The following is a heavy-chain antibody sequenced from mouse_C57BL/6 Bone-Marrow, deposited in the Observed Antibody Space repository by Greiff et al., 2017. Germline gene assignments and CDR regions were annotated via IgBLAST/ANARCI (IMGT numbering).Heavy chain of an antibody. CDR2: IYPGDGDT. CDR1: GYAFSSSW. Sequence: VKLQESGPELVKPGASVKISCKASGYAFSSSWMNWVKQRPGKGLEWIGRIYPGDGDTNYNGKFKGKATLTADKSSSTAYMQLSSLTSEDSAVYFCARWLLNFDYWGQGTTLTVSS. D-gene: IGHD2-3*01. CDR3: ARWLLNFDY. V-gene: IGHV1-82*01. J-gene: IGHJ2*01.